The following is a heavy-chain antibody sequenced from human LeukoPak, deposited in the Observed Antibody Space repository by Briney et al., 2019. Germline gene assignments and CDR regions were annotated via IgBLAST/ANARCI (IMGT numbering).Heavy chain of an antibody. CDR3: ARGWDRGVNPGFDY. D-gene: IGHD3-10*01. CDR2: INHSGST. J-gene: IGHJ4*02. V-gene: IGHV4-34*01. CDR1: GGSFSGYY. Sequence: PSETLSLTCAVYGGSFSGYYWSWIRQPPGKGLEWIGEINHSGSTNYNPSLKSRVTISVDTSKNQFSLKLSSVTAADTAVYYCARGWDRGVNPGFDYWGQGTLVTVSS.